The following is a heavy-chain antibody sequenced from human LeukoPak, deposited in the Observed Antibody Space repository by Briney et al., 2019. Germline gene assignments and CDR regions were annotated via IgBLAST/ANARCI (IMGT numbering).Heavy chain of an antibody. J-gene: IGHJ3*02. CDR3: ARSDYYGSGSHTVFDAFDI. V-gene: IGHV3-7*01. CDR2: IKQDGIEK. D-gene: IGHD3-10*01. CDR1: GFSFRSYW. Sequence: GGSLRLSCAASGFSFRSYWMDWVRQTPEKGLEWVANIKQDGIEKYFVDSVKGRFAISRDNAKYSLYLQMNNLRAEDTAVYYCARSDYYGSGSHTVFDAFDIWGQGTRVTVSS.